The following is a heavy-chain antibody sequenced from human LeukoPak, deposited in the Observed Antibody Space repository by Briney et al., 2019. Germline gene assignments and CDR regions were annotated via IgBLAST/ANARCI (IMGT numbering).Heavy chain of an antibody. J-gene: IGHJ4*02. V-gene: IGHV3-21*01. Sequence: GGSLRLSCAASGFTFSSSAMNWVRQAPGKGLEWVSSINNVGSHIYYADSVKGRFTISRDNAKNSLYLQMNSLRAEDTAVYYCARGGGIGDYWGQGTLVTVSS. CDR1: GFTFSSSA. D-gene: IGHD2-15*01. CDR2: INNVGSHI. CDR3: ARGGGIGDY.